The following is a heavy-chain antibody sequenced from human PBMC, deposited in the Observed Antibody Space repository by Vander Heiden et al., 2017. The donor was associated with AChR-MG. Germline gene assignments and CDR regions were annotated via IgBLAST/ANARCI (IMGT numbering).Heavy chain of an antibody. CDR2: IYTSGST. V-gene: IGHV4-4*07. Sequence: QVQLQESGPGLVKPSETLSLTCTASGGSLRSYSWSWIRQPAGKGLEWIGRIYTSGSTNYNPSLKSRVTMSVDTSKNQFSLKLSSVTAADTAVYYCARVADGSGSYYYYYGMDVWGQGTTVTVSS. J-gene: IGHJ6*02. D-gene: IGHD3-10*01. CDR3: ARVADGSGSYYYYYGMDV. CDR1: GGSLRSYS.